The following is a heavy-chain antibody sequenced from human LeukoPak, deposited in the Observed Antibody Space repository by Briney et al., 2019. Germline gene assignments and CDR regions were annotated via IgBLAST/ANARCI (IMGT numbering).Heavy chain of an antibody. CDR3: ARGRGVRGGNFDY. CDR1: GGSFSGYY. J-gene: IGHJ4*02. CDR2: INHSGST. V-gene: IGHV4-34*01. Sequence: SETLSLICAVYGGSFSGYYWSWIRQPPGKGLEWIGEINHSGSTNYNPSLKSRVTISVDTSKNQFSLKLTSGTAADTAVYYCARGRGVRGGNFDYWGQGTLVTVSS. D-gene: IGHD3-10*01.